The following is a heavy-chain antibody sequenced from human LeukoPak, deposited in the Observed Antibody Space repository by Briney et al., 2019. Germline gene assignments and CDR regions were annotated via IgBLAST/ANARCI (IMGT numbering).Heavy chain of an antibody. CDR2: ISYDGSNK. V-gene: IGHV3-30-3*01. CDR1: GFTFSSYA. D-gene: IGHD6-13*01. Sequence: GGSLRLSCVASGFTFSSYAMHWVRQAPGKGLEWVALISYDGSNKYYADSVKGRFTISRDNSKNTLYLQMNSLRAEDTAVYYCARAGATYSSSWYPNYWGQGTLVTVSS. J-gene: IGHJ4*02. CDR3: ARAGATYSSSWYPNY.